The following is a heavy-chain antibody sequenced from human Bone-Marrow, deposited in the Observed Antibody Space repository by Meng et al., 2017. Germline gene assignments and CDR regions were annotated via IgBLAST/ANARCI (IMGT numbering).Heavy chain of an antibody. V-gene: IGHV4-4*02. D-gene: IGHD1-26*01. J-gene: IGHJ5*02. CDR2: IYQSGGT. Sequence: QGVLQELGPGLVKTSGTLSFTCVVSGGSIRSPNGWSWVRQPPGRGLEWIGEIYQSGGTTYNPSLLSRVTISVDKSKNQFSLKLSSVTAADTAIYYCARVIYRPSGHNYFDPWGQGTLVTVSS. CDR3: ARVIYRPSGHNYFDP. CDR1: GGSIRSPNG.